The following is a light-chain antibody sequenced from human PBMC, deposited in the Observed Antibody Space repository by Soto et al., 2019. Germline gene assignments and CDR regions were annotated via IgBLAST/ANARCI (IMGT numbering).Light chain of an antibody. J-gene: IGKJ1*01. CDR3: QQYNSWPPWS. CDR2: GAS. Sequence: EIVMTQSPVTLSVSPGERANLSCRASQSVSSNLAWYQQKPGQAPRLLIYGASTRATGIPVRFSGSGSGTEFTLTISSLLSEDFAVYYCQQYNSWPPWSFGQGTKVEIK. CDR1: QSVSSN. V-gene: IGKV3-15*01.